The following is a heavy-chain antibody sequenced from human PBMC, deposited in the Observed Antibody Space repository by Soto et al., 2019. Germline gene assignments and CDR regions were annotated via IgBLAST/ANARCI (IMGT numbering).Heavy chain of an antibody. D-gene: IGHD4-17*01. Sequence: QVQLVESGGGVVQPGRSLRLSCAASGFTFSSYAMHWVRQAPGKGLEWVAVISYDGSNKYYADSVKGRFTISRDNSKNTLYLQMNSLRAEDTAVYYCARDSRQDYGDRYYYGMDVWGQGTTVTVSS. CDR3: ARDSRQDYGDRYYYGMDV. J-gene: IGHJ6*02. CDR2: ISYDGSNK. CDR1: GFTFSSYA. V-gene: IGHV3-30-3*01.